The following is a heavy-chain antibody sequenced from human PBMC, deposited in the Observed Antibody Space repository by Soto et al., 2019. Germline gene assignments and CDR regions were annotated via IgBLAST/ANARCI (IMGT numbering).Heavy chain of an antibody. D-gene: IGHD3-10*01. V-gene: IGHV3-23*01. CDR2: VSGGDGST. CDR3: TKRGYYWDVDI. J-gene: IGHJ2*01. CDR1: GFTFSTYT. Sequence: EGQLLESVGGLVQPGGSLRLSCAASGFTFSTYTMHWVRKAPGKGMEWVSGVSGGDGSTYYADSLKGRFSISRDNAKNTFDLEINSLTAEDTDVYYCTKRGYYWDVDIWVLVTLVTVPS.